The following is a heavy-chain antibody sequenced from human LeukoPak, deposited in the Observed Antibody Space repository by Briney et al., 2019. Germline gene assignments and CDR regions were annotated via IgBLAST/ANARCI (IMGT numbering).Heavy chain of an antibody. CDR2: IYYSGST. V-gene: IGHV4-39*07. J-gene: IGHJ5*02. D-gene: IGHD5-24*01. Sequence: SETLSLTCTVSGGSISSSSYYWGWVRQPPGKGLEWIGSIYYSGSTYYNPSLKSRVTISVDTSKNQFSLKLSSVTAADTAVYYCARGRWLKNWFDPWGQGTLVTVSS. CDR1: GGSISSSSYY. CDR3: ARGRWLKNWFDP.